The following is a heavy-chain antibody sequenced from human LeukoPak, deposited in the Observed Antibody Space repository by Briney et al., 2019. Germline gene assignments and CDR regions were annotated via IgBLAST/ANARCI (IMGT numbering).Heavy chain of an antibody. Sequence: ASVKVSCKASGYSFSNYATHWVRQAPGQRLEWMGWIIAGTGNTKYSQKFQGRVTITRDTSASTAYMELSSLRSEDTAVYYCARSTGTTPFDIWGQGTMVTVSS. D-gene: IGHD1-1*01. V-gene: IGHV1-3*01. CDR1: GYSFSNYA. CDR3: ARSTGTTPFDI. CDR2: IIAGTGNT. J-gene: IGHJ3*02.